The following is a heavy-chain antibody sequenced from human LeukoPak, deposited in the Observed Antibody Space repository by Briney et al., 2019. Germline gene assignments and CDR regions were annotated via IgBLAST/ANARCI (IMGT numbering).Heavy chain of an antibody. J-gene: IGHJ4*02. CDR2: LHNDETEI. Sequence: GGSLRLSCAASGFIFSNYGMHWGRQAPGKGLEWVAFLHNDETEIYYADSVKGRFTISRDNSKNTLYLQMSSLRDEDTAVYYCVKDTGRGDFWGQGTQVTVSS. CDR3: VKDTGRGDF. CDR1: GFIFSNYG. D-gene: IGHD1-14*01. V-gene: IGHV3-30*02.